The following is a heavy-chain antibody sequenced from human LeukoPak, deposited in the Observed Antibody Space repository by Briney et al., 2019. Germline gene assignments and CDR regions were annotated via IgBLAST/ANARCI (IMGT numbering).Heavy chain of an antibody. D-gene: IGHD3-3*01. CDR1: GGSISSSSYY. CDR2: IYYSGST. V-gene: IGHV4-39*07. CDR3: ASSPAQYDFWSGYYTFDAFDI. Sequence: SETLSLTCTVSGGSISSSSYYWGWIRQPPGKGLEWIGSIYYSGSTYYNPSLKSRVTISVDTSKNQFSLKLSSVTAADTAVYYCASSPAQYDFWSGYYTFDAFDIWGQGTMVTVSS. J-gene: IGHJ3*02.